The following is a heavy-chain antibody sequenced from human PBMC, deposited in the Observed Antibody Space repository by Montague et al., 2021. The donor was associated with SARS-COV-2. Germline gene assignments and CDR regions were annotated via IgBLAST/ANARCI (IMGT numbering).Heavy chain of an antibody. D-gene: IGHD2-21*01. CDR3: ARDSRLCGGEWYEDLFDN. V-gene: IGHV4-59*01. CDR2: ISYSGHT. J-gene: IGHJ3*02. CDR1: GGSISPYY. Sequence: SETLSLTCTVSGGSISPYYWSWIRQPPGKGLEWIGYISYSGHTNYNPSLKSRVTISVDTSKNQFSLTLSSLAAADTAIYYCARDSRLCGGEWYEDLFDNWGQGTVVTVSS.